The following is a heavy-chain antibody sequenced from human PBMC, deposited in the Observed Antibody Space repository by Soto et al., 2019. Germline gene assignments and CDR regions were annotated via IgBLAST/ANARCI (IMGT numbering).Heavy chain of an antibody. CDR1: GGTLNNYA. Sequence: ASVKVSGKASGGTLNNYAINWVRQAPGQGLEWMGGILPVSAPPDYAQKFQGRVSITADHSTSTVYMELSRLKSDDTAVYFCATDSNYDVSNSFWGQGTLVTVSS. CDR3: ATDSNYDVSNSF. CDR2: ILPVSAPP. V-gene: IGHV1-69*13. D-gene: IGHD3-3*01. J-gene: IGHJ4*02.